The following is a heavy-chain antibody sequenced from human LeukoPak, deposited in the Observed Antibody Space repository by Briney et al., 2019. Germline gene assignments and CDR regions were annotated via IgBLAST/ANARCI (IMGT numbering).Heavy chain of an antibody. J-gene: IGHJ4*02. Sequence: SETLSLTCTVSSGSISNYYWSWIRQPPGKGLEWIGYIYYSGSTNYNPSLKSRVTLSVDTSQNQFSLKLTSVTAADTAVYYCARVLGGWQLQVFDYWGQGTLVTVSS. CDR2: IYYSGST. V-gene: IGHV4-59*01. CDR1: SGSISNYY. CDR3: ARVLGGWQLQVFDY. D-gene: IGHD1-1*01.